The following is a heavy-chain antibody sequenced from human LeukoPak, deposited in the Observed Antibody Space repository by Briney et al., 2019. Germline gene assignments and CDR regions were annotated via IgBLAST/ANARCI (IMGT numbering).Heavy chain of an antibody. CDR2: INAYNGNT. D-gene: IGHD3-22*01. Sequence: ASVKVSCKASGYTFISYGITWVRQAPGQGLEWMGWINAYNGNTNYAQKLQERVTMTTDTSTSTVYMELRSLRPDDTAVYYCARSDSSGYYYYYYGIDVWGQGTTVTVSS. CDR1: GYTFISYG. CDR3: ARSDSSGYYYYYYGIDV. J-gene: IGHJ6*02. V-gene: IGHV1-18*01.